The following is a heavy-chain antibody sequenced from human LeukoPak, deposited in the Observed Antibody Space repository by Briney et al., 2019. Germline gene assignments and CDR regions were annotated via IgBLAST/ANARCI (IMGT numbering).Heavy chain of an antibody. CDR2: IIPIFGTA. Sequence: SVKVSCKASGGTFSSYAISWVRQAPGQGLEWMGGIIPIFGTANYAQKFQGRVTITADESTSTAYMELSSPRSEDTAVYYCARETTVTSGRASLYYYGMDVWGQGTTVTVSS. CDR3: ARETTVTSGRASLYYYGMDV. D-gene: IGHD4-17*01. V-gene: IGHV1-69*13. J-gene: IGHJ6*02. CDR1: GGTFSSYA.